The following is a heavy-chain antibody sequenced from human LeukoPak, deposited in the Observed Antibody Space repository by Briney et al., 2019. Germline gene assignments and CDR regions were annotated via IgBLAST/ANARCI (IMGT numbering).Heavy chain of an antibody. Sequence: QPSLTLSLTCTVAGGSISSGSYYWSWIRQPAGKGLEWIGRIYTSGSTNYNPSLKSRVTISVDTSKNQFSLKLSSVTAADTAVYYCARGGGSDWYSDLWGRGTLVTVSS. J-gene: IGHJ2*01. D-gene: IGHD3-16*01. V-gene: IGHV4-61*02. CDR1: GGSISSGSYY. CDR2: IYTSGST. CDR3: ARGGGSDWYSDL.